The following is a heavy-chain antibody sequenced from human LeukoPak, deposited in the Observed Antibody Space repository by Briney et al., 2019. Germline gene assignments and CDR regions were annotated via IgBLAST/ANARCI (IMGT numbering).Heavy chain of an antibody. CDR1: GGSISSGTYY. D-gene: IGHD6-19*01. Sequence: SQTLSLTCTVSGGSISSGTYYWSWIRQPAGKGLEWIGRIYTSGSTNYNPSLKSRVTISVDTSKNQFSLKLSSVTAADTAVYYCAREHSSGWYHFDYWGQGTLVTASS. J-gene: IGHJ4*02. V-gene: IGHV4-61*02. CDR3: AREHSSGWYHFDY. CDR2: IYTSGST.